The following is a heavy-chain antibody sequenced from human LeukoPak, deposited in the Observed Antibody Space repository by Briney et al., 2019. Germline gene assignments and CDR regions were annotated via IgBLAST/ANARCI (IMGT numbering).Heavy chain of an antibody. V-gene: IGHV3-74*01. J-gene: IGHJ4*02. CDR2: ITGDGSST. CDR3: ARVSDDSSGYFQLGY. D-gene: IGHD3-22*01. CDR1: GFTFSGYW. Sequence: PGGSLRLSCAASGFTFSGYWMHWVRLPPGKGLVWVSRITGDGSSTTYADSVKGRFTISRDNAKNTLYLQMISLRAEDMAVYYCARVSDDSSGYFQLGYWGQGTLVTVSS.